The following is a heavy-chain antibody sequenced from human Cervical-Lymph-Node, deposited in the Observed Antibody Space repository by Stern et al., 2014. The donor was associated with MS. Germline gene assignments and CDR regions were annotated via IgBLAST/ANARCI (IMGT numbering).Heavy chain of an antibody. CDR1: GYDLTSHW. CDR2: IYPGDSDT. V-gene: IGHV5-51*01. Sequence: EDQLVESGPEVKKPGESVKISCKASGYDLTSHWIGWVRQMPGKGLEWMGIIYPGDSDTRYSPSFQGQVTISVDKSISTAYLQWRSLKASDTAIYFCVRHGNMVATTGPTDYWGQGTLVTVSS. D-gene: IGHD5-12*01. CDR3: VRHGNMVATTGPTDY. J-gene: IGHJ4*02.